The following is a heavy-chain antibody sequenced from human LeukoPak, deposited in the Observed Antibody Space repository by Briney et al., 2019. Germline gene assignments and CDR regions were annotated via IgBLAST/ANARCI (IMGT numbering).Heavy chain of an antibody. CDR2: LTNSGSST. CDR1: GFAFSSYS. CDR3: AKYSGYNLDY. D-gene: IGHD5-12*01. Sequence: GGSLRLSCAASGFAFSSYSMSWVRQLPGKGLEWVSSLTNSGSSTFYADAVKGRFTISRDNAKNTLCLQMNSLRAEDTAIYYCAKYSGYNLDYWGQGTLVTVSS. J-gene: IGHJ4*02. V-gene: IGHV3-23*01.